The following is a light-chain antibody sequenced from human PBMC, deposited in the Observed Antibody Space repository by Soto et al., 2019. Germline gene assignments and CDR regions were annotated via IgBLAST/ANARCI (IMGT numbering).Light chain of an antibody. CDR2: DAS. V-gene: IGKV3-11*01. CDR3: QQRSNWPPGVT. CDR1: QSVSSY. J-gene: IGKJ3*01. Sequence: EIVLTQSPATLSLSPGERATLSCRASQSVSSYLAWYQQKPGQAPRLLIYDASNRATGIPARFSGSGSGTDFALTISGLEPEDFAVYYCQQRSNWPPGVTFGPGTKVDIK.